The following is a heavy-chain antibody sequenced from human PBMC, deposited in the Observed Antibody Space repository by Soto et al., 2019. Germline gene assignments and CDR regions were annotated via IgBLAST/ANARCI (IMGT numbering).Heavy chain of an antibody. V-gene: IGHV3-66*01. J-gene: IGHJ3*01. CDR3: AIDPGGSVTHGV. CDR2: IYSGGDT. Sequence: EVQLVESGGGLVQPGGSVRLSCAASGFTVSNNYMSWVRQAPGKGLEWVSHIYSGGDTAYTNSVKGRFTISRDNSKNTLYLQMDSLRAEDTAVYYCAIDPGGSVTHGVWGQGTMVTVSS. D-gene: IGHD3-10*01. CDR1: GFTVSNNY.